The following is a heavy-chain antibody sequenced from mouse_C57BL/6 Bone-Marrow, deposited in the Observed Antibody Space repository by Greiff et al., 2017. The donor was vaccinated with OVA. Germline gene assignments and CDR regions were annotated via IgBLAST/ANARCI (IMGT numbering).Heavy chain of an antibody. CDR2: ISDGGSYT. Sequence: EVQLVESGGGLVKPGGSLKLSCAASGFTFSSYAMSRVRQTPEKRLEWVATISDGGSYTYYPDNVKGRFTISRDNAKNNLYLQMSHLKSEDTAMYYCARDCYYGSSFMDYWGQGTSVTVSS. V-gene: IGHV5-4*01. D-gene: IGHD1-1*01. CDR1: GFTFSSYA. J-gene: IGHJ4*01. CDR3: ARDCYYGSSFMDY.